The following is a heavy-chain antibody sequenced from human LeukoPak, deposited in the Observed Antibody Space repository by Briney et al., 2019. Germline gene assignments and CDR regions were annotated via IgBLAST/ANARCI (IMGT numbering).Heavy chain of an antibody. D-gene: IGHD5-24*01. CDR1: GFIFSSYG. CDR3: ARVMATTNY. CDR2: IRYDGSKK. V-gene: IGHV3-30*02. Sequence: GGSLRLSCAASGFIFSSYGMHWVRQAPGKGLEWVAFIRYDGSKKYYADSVKGRFTISRDNSKNTLYLQMNSLRAEDTAVYYCARVMATTNYWGQGTLVTVSS. J-gene: IGHJ4*02.